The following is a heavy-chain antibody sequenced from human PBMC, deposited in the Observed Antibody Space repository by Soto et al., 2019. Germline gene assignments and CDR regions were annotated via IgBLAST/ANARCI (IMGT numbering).Heavy chain of an antibody. Sequence: SETLSLTCAVYGGSFSGYYWGWIRQPPGKGLEWIGSIYYSGSTYYNPSLKSRVTISVDTSKNQFSLKLSSVTAADTAVYYCARILQGLLWFGELLDGMDVWGQGTTVTVSS. D-gene: IGHD3-10*01. CDR2: IYYSGST. V-gene: IGHV4-39*01. J-gene: IGHJ6*02. CDR1: GGSFSGYY. CDR3: ARILQGLLWFGELLDGMDV.